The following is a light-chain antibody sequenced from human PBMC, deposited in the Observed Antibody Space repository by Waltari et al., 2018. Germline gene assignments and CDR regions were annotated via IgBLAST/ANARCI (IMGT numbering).Light chain of an antibody. Sequence: DIQMTQSPSSLSASVGDRVTITCQASQDISNYLNWYQQKPGKAPKLLIYDASNLETGVPSRFSGSGSGTDFTFTISSLQPDDFATYYCHQYYSYRGTFGQGTKVEIK. CDR1: QDISNY. J-gene: IGKJ1*01. V-gene: IGKV1-33*01. CDR3: HQYYSYRGT. CDR2: DAS.